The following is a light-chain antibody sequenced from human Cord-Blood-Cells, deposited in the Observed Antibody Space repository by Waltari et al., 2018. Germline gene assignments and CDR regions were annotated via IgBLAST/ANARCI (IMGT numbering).Light chain of an antibody. J-gene: IGLJ3*02. CDR2: QVS. CDR3: SSYTSSSTLV. V-gene: IGLV2-14*01. Sequence: QSALTQPASVSGFPGQSITISCTGTSSDVGGYNSFSWYQQHPGKAPKLMIYQVSNRPSGVSNRFSGSKSGNTASLTISGLQAEDEADYYCSSYTSSSTLVFGGGTKLTVL. CDR1: SSDVGGYNS.